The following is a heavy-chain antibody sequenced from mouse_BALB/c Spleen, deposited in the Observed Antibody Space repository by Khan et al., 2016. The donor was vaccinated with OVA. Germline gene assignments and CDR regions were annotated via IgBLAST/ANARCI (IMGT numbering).Heavy chain of an antibody. Sequence: QMQLEESGPGLVAPSQNLSLTCTVSGFSLSDSGVSWIRQPPGKGLEWLGVIWSGGSTYYNSDLKSRLSISKDNSKSQVFLKMSSLQSDDTAMFYCAKGVWSYYYTLDYWGQGTSVTVSS. CDR3: AKGVWSYYYTLDY. CDR2: IWSGGST. CDR1: GFSLSDSG. J-gene: IGHJ4*01. V-gene: IGHV2-6-5*01.